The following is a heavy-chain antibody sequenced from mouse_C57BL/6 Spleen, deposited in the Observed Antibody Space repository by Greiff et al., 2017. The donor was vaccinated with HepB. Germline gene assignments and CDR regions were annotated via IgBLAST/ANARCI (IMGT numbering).Heavy chain of an antibody. V-gene: IGHV2-2*01. CDR1: GFSLTSYG. CDR2: IWSGGST. CDR3: ARNRGAYYSNYDYAMDY. D-gene: IGHD2-5*01. J-gene: IGHJ4*01. Sequence: VKLVESGPGLVQPSQSLSITCTVSGFSLTSYGVHWVRQSPGKGLEWLGVIWSGGSTDYNAAFISRLSISKDNSKSQVFFKMNSLQADDTAIYYCARNRGAYYSNYDYAMDYWGQGTSVTVSS.